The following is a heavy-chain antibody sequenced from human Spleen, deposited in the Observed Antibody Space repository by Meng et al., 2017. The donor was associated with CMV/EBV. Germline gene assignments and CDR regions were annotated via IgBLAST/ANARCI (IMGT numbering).Heavy chain of an antibody. CDR1: GFTFSNAW. Sequence: GGSLRLSCVASGFTFSNAWMSWVRQAPGKGLEWVSVIYSGGSTFYTDSVKGRFTISRDNSKNTLFLQMNSLRGGDTAVYYCARGSCSGGSCYSDYYYGMDVWGQGTTVTVSS. V-gene: IGHV3-53*01. CDR2: IYSGGST. CDR3: ARGSCSGGSCYSDYYYGMDV. D-gene: IGHD2-15*01. J-gene: IGHJ6*02.